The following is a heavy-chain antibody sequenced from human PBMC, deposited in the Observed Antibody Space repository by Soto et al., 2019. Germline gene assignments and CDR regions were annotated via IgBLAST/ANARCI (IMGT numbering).Heavy chain of an antibody. CDR3: AKVIQILPAAPTDY. V-gene: IGHV3-23*01. CDR2: ISGSGGST. J-gene: IGHJ4*02. D-gene: IGHD2-2*01. Sequence: GGSLRLSCAASGFTFSSYAMSWVRQAPGKGLEWVSAISGSGGSTYYADSVKGRFTISRDNSKNTLYLQMNSLRAEDTAVYYCAKVIQILPAAPTDYWGQGTLVTVSS. CDR1: GFTFSSYA.